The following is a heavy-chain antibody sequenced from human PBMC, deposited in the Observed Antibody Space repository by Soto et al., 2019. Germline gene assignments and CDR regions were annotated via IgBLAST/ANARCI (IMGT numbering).Heavy chain of an antibody. Sequence: SVKVSCKASGGTFSSYTISWVRQAPGQGLEWMGRIIPILGIANYAQKFQGRVTITADKSTSTAYMELSSLRSEDTAVYYCARDGCSGGSCYPYYYYYMDCWGKGTTVTVAS. CDR3: ARDGCSGGSCYPYYYYYMDC. J-gene: IGHJ6*03. CDR2: IIPILGIA. CDR1: GGTFSSYT. V-gene: IGHV1-69*04. D-gene: IGHD2-15*01.